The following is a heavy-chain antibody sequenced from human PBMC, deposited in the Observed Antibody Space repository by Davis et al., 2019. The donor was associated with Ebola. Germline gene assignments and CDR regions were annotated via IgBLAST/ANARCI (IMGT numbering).Heavy chain of an antibody. J-gene: IGHJ4*02. CDR2: ISYDGSNK. CDR3: AREAAATGLLVGDPDFDY. V-gene: IGHV3-30*03. D-gene: IGHD2-15*01. CDR1: GFTFSSYG. Sequence: GGSLRLSCAASGFTFSSYGMHWVRQAPGKGLEWVAVISYDGSNKYYADSVKGRFTISRDNAKNSLYLQMNSLRAEDTAVYYCAREAAATGLLVGDPDFDYWGQGTLVTVSS.